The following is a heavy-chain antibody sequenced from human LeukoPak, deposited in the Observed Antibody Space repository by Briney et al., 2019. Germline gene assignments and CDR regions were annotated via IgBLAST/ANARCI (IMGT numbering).Heavy chain of an antibody. CDR1: GYTFTGYY. Sequence: EASVKVSCKASGYTFTGYYMHWVRQAPGQRLEWMGWINPNSGGTNYAQKFQGRVTMTRDTSISTAYMELSRLRSDDTAVYYCATREGFGVADSDYWGQGTLVTVSS. D-gene: IGHD6-19*01. J-gene: IGHJ4*02. V-gene: IGHV1-2*02. CDR2: INPNSGGT. CDR3: ATREGFGVADSDY.